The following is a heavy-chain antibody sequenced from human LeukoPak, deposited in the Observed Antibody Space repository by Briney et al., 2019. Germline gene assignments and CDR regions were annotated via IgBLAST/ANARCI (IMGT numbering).Heavy chain of an antibody. Sequence: GGSLRLSCAASGFTFSSYGMHWVRQAPGKGLEWVAVIWYDGSNKYYADSVKGRFTISRDNSKNTLYLQMNSLRAEDTAVYYCARDHGLVVPAAMGGYFDYWGQGTLVTVSS. CDR3: ARDHGLVVPAAMGGYFDY. CDR1: GFTFSSYG. J-gene: IGHJ4*02. D-gene: IGHD2-2*01. CDR2: IWYDGSNK. V-gene: IGHV3-33*01.